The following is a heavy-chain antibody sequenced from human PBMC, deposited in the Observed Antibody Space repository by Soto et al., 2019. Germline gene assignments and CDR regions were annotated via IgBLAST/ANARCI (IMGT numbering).Heavy chain of an antibody. CDR2: IYPGDSDT. D-gene: IGHD1-20*01. V-gene: IGHV5-51*01. J-gene: IGHJ4*02. Sequence: PGESLKISCXGSGYSFTNYWIGWVRQMPGKGLEWMGIIYPGDSDTRYSPSFQGQVTISADKSTNTAYLQWSSLKASDTAMYYCARSRIIGMTWSFDFWGQGTLVTVSS. CDR3: ARSRIIGMTWSFDF. CDR1: GYSFTNYW.